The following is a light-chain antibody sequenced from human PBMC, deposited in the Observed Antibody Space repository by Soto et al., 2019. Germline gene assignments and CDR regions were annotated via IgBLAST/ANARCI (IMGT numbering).Light chain of an antibody. Sequence: QSVLTQSSSASASLGSSVKLTCTLNSGHSTYIIAWHQHQPGKAPRYLMKLEGSGSYNKGSGVPDRFSGSSSGADRYLTISNLQSEDEADYYCEMWDSDTRVFGGGTKLTVL. CDR1: SGHSTYI. V-gene: IGLV4-60*03. CDR2: LEGSGSY. CDR3: EMWDSDTRV. J-gene: IGLJ2*01.